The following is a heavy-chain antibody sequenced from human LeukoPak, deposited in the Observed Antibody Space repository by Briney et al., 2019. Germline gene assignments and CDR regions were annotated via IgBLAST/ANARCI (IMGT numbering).Heavy chain of an antibody. J-gene: IGHJ3*02. CDR1: GFTFSSYA. D-gene: IGHD2-15*01. CDR3: AKETVVVVAATPDAFDI. CDR2: ISGSGGST. Sequence: GGSLRLSCAASGFTFSSYAMSWVRQAPGKELEWVSGISGSGGSTHYADSVKDRFTISRDNSKNTLYLQMNSLRAEDTAVYYCAKETVVVVAATPDAFDIWGQGTMVTVSS. V-gene: IGHV3-23*01.